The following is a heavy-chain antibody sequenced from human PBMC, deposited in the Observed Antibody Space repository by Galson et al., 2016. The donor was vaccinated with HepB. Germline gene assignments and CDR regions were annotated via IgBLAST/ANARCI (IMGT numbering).Heavy chain of an antibody. J-gene: IGHJ4*02. V-gene: IGHV5-10-1*01. CDR1: GYNFITYW. D-gene: IGHD6-19*01. CDR3: AIRLYSSGSFDY. CDR2: IDPSDSYT. Sequence: QSGAEVKKPGESLRISCMGSGYNFITYWISWVRQMPGKGLEWMGSIDPSDSYTNYSPSFQGHVTISTDRSISTAYLQWSSPKASDTAIYYCAIRLYSSGSFDYWGQGTLVTVSS.